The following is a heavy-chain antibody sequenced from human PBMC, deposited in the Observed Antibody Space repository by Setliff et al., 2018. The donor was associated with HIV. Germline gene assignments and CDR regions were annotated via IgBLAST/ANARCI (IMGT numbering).Heavy chain of an antibody. Sequence: GASVKVSCKASGYTFSTYGINWVRQAPGQGLEWVGWISSDNGNTKYSQKFQGRVTITRDTSASTAYMEVSSLRSEDTAVYYCARDFPSPDYSSSWAHLYYHYGMDVWGQGTTVTVSS. CDR3: ARDFPSPDYSSSWAHLYYHYGMDV. D-gene: IGHD6-13*01. J-gene: IGHJ6*02. V-gene: IGHV1-18*01. CDR2: ISSDNGNT. CDR1: GYTFSTYG.